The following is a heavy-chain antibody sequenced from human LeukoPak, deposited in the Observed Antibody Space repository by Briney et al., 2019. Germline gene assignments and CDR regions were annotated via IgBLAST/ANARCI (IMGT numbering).Heavy chain of an antibody. D-gene: IGHD3-3*01. CDR1: GFTFSSYA. CDR3: ARVPFYDFWSGYYTTPYYYYGMDV. CDR2: ISYDGSNK. Sequence: GGSLRLSCAASGFTFSSYAMHWVRQAPGKGLEWVAVISYDGSNKYYADSVKGRFTTSRDNSKNTLYLQMNSLRAEDTAVYYCARVPFYDFWSGYYTTPYYYYGMDVWGQGTTVIVSS. V-gene: IGHV3-30-3*01. J-gene: IGHJ6*02.